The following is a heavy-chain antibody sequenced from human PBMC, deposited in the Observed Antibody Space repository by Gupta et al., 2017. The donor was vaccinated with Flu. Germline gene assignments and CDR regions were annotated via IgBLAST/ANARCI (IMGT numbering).Heavy chain of an antibody. CDR1: G. V-gene: IGHV5-10-1*01. CDR3: ARVDYNDYYYYYGMDV. D-gene: IGHD4-4*01. Sequence: GSSWVRQMPGKGLEWMGRIDPSDSYTNYSPSFQGHVTISADKSISTAYLQWSSLKASDTAMYYCARVDYNDYYYYYGMDVWGQGTTVTVSS. CDR2: IDPSDSYT. J-gene: IGHJ6*02.